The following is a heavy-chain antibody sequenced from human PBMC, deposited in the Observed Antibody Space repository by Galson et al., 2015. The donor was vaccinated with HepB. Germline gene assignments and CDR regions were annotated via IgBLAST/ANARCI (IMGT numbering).Heavy chain of an antibody. CDR3: ARVGFLEWSPPPKAYYFDY. J-gene: IGHJ4*02. CDR1: GFTFSSYW. CDR2: IKQDGSEK. V-gene: IGHV3-7*03. Sequence: SLRLSCAASGFTFSSYWMSWVRQAPGKGLEWVANIKQDGSEKYYVDSVKGRFTISRDNAKNSLYLQMNSLRAEDTAVYYCARVGFLEWSPPPKAYYFDYWGQGTLVTVSS. D-gene: IGHD3-3*01.